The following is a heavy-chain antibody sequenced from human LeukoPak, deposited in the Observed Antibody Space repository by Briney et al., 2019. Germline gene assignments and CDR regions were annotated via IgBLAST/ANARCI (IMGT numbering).Heavy chain of an antibody. CDR2: INPDNGGT. CDR3: ARDPSNSGYDYLYYFDY. CDR1: GYTFTGYY. Sequence: ASVKVSCKASGYTFTGYYMHWVRQAPRQGVERMGWINPDNGGTNYAQKFQGRVTMTRDMSISTAYMELSRLRSDDTAVYYCARDPSNSGYDYLYYFDYWGQGTLVTVSS. V-gene: IGHV1-2*02. D-gene: IGHD5-12*01. J-gene: IGHJ4*02.